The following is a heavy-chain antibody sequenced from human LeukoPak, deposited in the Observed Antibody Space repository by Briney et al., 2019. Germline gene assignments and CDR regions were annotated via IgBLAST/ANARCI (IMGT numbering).Heavy chain of an antibody. Sequence: SGGSLRLSCAASGFTFRSYGMHWVRQAPGRGLEWVAVISYDGSNEYYVDPVKGRFNISRDNSKNTLHLQMHSLRVEDTARYYCAKGGNDFYYYGLDVWGQGTTVTVSS. CDR1: GFTFRSYG. J-gene: IGHJ6*02. CDR3: AKGGNDFYYYGLDV. V-gene: IGHV3-30*18. CDR2: ISYDGSNE. D-gene: IGHD1-1*01.